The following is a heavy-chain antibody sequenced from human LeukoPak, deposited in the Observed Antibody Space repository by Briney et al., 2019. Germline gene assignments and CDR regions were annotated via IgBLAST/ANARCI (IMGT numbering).Heavy chain of an antibody. CDR3: AREGSIAVATLDY. CDR1: GFTFSSYS. CDR2: ISSSSSYI. Sequence: IPGGSLRLSCAASGFTFSSYSMNWVRQAPGKGLEWVSSISSSSSYIYYADSVKGRFTISRDNAKSSLYLQMNSLRAEDTAVYYCAREGSIAVATLDYWGQGTLVTVSS. D-gene: IGHD6-13*01. J-gene: IGHJ4*02. V-gene: IGHV3-21*01.